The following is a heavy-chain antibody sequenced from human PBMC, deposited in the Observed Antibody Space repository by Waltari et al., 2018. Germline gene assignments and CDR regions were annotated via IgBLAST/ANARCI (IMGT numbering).Heavy chain of an antibody. Sequence: QVQLQESGPGLVKPSETLSLICTVSGGPISSFHWTLIRQPPGKGLEWIGYIYYSGRTNYNPSLKSRVTISVDTSKNHLSLKLISVTAADAAVYYCARQLPAAADGSFDYWGQGILVTVSS. D-gene: IGHD6-13*01. CDR1: GGPISSFH. J-gene: IGHJ4*02. V-gene: IGHV4-59*08. CDR2: IYYSGRT. CDR3: ARQLPAAADGSFDY.